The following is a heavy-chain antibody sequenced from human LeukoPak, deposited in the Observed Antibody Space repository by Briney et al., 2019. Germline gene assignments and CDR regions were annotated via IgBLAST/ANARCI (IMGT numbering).Heavy chain of an antibody. V-gene: IGHV3-23*01. CDR3: AKDQPQGDY. CDR1: GFPFNAYW. Sequence: GGSLRLSCAASGFPFNAYWMTWVRQAPGKGLEWVSAISGSGGSTYYADSVKGRFTISRDNSKNTLYLQMNSLRAEDTAVYYCAKDQPQGDYWGQGTLVTVSS. CDR2: ISGSGGST. J-gene: IGHJ4*02.